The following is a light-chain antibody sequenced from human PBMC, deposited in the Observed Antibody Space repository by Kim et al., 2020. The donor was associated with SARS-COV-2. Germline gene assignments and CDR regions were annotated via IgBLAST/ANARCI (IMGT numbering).Light chain of an antibody. CDR3: HPYGSSRT. CDR2: GAS. CDR1: QSFTSNY. J-gene: IGKJ1*01. Sequence: EIVLTQSPGTLSLSPGERATLSCRASQSFTSNYLAWYQQKPGQAPRLLIYGASSRAAGIPDRFSGSGSGTDFTLTISRLEPEDFAVYYCHPYGSSRTFGQGTKVDIK. V-gene: IGKV3-20*01.